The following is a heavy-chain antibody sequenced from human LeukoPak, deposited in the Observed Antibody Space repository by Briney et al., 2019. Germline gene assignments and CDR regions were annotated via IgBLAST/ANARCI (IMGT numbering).Heavy chain of an antibody. Sequence: SETLSLTCTVSGGSLHNYYWSWIRQPPGKGLEWIGYIYYSGSTNYNPSLKSRVTISVDTSQNQFSLKLSSVTAADTAVYYCARDRALGSGKYYFDYWGQGTLVTVSA. CDR1: GGSLHNYY. CDR3: ARDRALGSGKYYFDY. V-gene: IGHV4-59*01. CDR2: IYYSGST. D-gene: IGHD3-16*01. J-gene: IGHJ4*02.